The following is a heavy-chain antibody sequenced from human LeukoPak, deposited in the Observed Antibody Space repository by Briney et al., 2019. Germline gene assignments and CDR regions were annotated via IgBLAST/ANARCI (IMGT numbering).Heavy chain of an antibody. CDR1: GYTFTSYD. CDR2: MNPNSGNT. D-gene: IGHD6-19*01. CDR3: ARGYISSGWPLVGY. V-gene: IGHV1-8*03. J-gene: IGHJ4*02. Sequence: ASVEVSCKASGYTFTSYDINWVRQATGQGLEWMGWMNPNSGNTGYAQKFQGRVTITRNTSISTAYMELSSLRSEDTAVYYRARGYISSGWPLVGYWGQGTLVTVSS.